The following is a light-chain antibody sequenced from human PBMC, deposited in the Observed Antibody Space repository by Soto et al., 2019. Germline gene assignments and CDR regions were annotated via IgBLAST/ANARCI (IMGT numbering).Light chain of an antibody. CDR3: LQYGDSLKT. CDR2: DAS. CDR1: QSVSTY. V-gene: IGKV3-11*01. J-gene: IGKJ1*01. Sequence: EVVLTQSPATLALSPGERATLSCRASQSVSTYLAWYQQKPGQAPRLLIYDASNRATGIPARFSGSGSATDFTLIITSLEPEDFALYYCLQYGDSLKTFGQGTKVDIK.